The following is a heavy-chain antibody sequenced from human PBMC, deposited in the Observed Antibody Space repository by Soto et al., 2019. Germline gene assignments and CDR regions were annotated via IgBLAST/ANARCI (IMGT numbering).Heavy chain of an antibody. CDR2: ISAYNGNT. D-gene: IGHD3-22*01. CDR1: GYTLTSYC. V-gene: IGHV1-18*01. CDR3: ARDLTPGVVDH. Sequence: ASVKGSCKASGYTLTSYCLSWVRQAPGQGLEWMGRISAYNGNTKYAQKLQGRVTITTDTSTSTAYMELRSLRSDDTAVYYCARDLTPGVVDHWGQGTLVTVSS. J-gene: IGHJ4*02.